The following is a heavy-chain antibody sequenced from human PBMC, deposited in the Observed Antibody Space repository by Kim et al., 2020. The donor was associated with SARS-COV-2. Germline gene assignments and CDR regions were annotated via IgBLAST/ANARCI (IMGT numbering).Heavy chain of an antibody. CDR1: EFTFSDYY. V-gene: IGHV3-11*04. J-gene: IGHJ6*01. CDR2: ISSSGNTK. Sequence: GGSLRLSCAASEFTFSDYYMGWIRQAPGKGLEWVSYISSSGNTKYYADSVKGRFTISRDNAKNSLFLQMNSLRVEDTALYYCARDGGSGRSRPRDYYDYGMDVGGRGTTVTVSS. CDR3: ARDGGSGRSRPRDYYDYGMDV. D-gene: IGHD3-10*01.